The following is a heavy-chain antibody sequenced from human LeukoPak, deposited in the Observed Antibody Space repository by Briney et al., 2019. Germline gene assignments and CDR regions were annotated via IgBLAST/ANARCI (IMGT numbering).Heavy chain of an antibody. CDR3: ARDQNDILTGDGWYFDL. V-gene: IGHV3-33*01. Sequence: AGGSLRLSCAASGFTFSSYGMHWVRQAPGKGLEWVAVIWYDGSNKYYADSVKGRFTISRDNSKNTLYPQMNSLRAEDTAVYYCARDQNDILTGDGWYFDLWGRGTLATVSS. CDR2: IWYDGSNK. CDR1: GFTFSSYG. J-gene: IGHJ2*01. D-gene: IGHD3-9*01.